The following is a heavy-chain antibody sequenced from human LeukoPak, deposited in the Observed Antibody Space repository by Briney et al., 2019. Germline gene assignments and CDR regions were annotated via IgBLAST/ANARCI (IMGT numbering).Heavy chain of an antibody. V-gene: IGHV1-2*02. J-gene: IGHJ4*02. D-gene: IGHD3-22*01. CDR3: ARGKSGFSP. CDR2: INPYTGDA. Sequence: GASVKVSCKASGYTFTENYIHWVRQAPGHGLEWMGLINPYTGDANYTEKFQGRVTMTRDTSVSTAYMHLSRLRSDDTAVYYCARGKSGFSPWDQGTPVTVSS. CDR1: GYTFTENY.